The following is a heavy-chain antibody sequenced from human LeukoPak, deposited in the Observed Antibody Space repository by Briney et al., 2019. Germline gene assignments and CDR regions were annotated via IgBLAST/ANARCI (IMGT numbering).Heavy chain of an antibody. J-gene: IGHJ6*02. CDR3: AREWLISGYSLRYYYGMDV. CDR1: GYTFTGYY. CDR2: ISAYNGNT. D-gene: IGHD5-12*01. Sequence: GASVKVSCKASGYTFTGYYVHWVRQAPGQGLEWMGWISAYNGNTNYAQKLQGRVTMTTDTSTSTAYMELRSLRSDDTAVYYCAREWLISGYSLRYYYGMDVWGQGTTVTVSS. V-gene: IGHV1-18*04.